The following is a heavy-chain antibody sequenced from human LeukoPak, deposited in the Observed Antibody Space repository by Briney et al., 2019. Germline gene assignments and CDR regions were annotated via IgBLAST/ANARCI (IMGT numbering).Heavy chain of an antibody. CDR2: IAYNGNT. J-gene: IGHJ4*02. V-gene: IGHV4-59*01. CDR3: ARAGTSGWYGEY. CDR1: GGSINGYY. D-gene: IGHD6-19*01. Sequence: SETLSPTCSVSGGSINGYYRKWIRQPPGKGLEWIGYIAYNGNTNYSPSLKSRVTMSIDTSKNQFSLKLPSVTAADTAVYYCARAGTSGWYGEYWGRGILVTVSS.